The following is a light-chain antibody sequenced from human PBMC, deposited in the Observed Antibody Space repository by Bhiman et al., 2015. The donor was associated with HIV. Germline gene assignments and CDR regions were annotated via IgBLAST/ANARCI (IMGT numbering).Light chain of an antibody. CDR1: KLGDKY. Sequence: SYELTQPPSVSVSPGQTASITCSGDKLGDKYACWYQQKPGQSPMLVIYQDTKRPSGVPDRFSGSKSGNTASLTVSGLQAEDEADYYCSSYAGSNNVVFGGGTKLTVL. CDR3: SSYAGSNNVV. V-gene: IGLV3-1*01. J-gene: IGLJ2*01. CDR2: QDT.